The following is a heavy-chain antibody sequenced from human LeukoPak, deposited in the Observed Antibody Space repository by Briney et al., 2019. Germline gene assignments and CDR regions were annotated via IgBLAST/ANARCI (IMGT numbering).Heavy chain of an antibody. CDR3: AREMAHYFDSSGYSF. CDR2: ISSSSSTI. D-gene: IGHD3-22*01. CDR1: GFTFSSSS. J-gene: IGHJ4*02. Sequence: GGSLRLSCAASGFTFSSSSMNWVRQAPGKGLEWVSYISSSSSTIHYAESVKGRFTISRDNAKNSLYLQMNSLRDEDTAVYYCAREMAHYFDSSGYSFWGQGTLVTVSS. V-gene: IGHV3-48*02.